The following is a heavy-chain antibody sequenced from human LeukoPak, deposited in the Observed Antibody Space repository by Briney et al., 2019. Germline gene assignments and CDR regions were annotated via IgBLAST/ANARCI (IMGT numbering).Heavy chain of an antibody. D-gene: IGHD3-16*01. Sequence: PSETLSLTCAVYGESFSGYYWTWIRQPPGKGLEWIGYIYYSGSTNYNPSLKSRVTISVDTSKNQFSLKLSSVTAADTAAYYCARDGVLGGLFVWDYWGQGTLVTVSS. CDR3: ARDGVLGGLFVWDY. CDR2: IYYSGST. V-gene: IGHV4-59*01. CDR1: GESFSGYY. J-gene: IGHJ4*02.